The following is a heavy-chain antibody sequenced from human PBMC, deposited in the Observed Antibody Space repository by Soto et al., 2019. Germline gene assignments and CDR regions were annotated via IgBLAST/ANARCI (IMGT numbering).Heavy chain of an antibody. CDR3: ARGGYYGSDRGWFDP. D-gene: IGHD3-10*01. V-gene: IGHV3-53*01. Sequence: GSLRLSCAASGFSVSWNYMSWVRQAPGKGLEWVSVLYSDGSTYYADSVKGRFTISRDNSKNTLFLQMNRLRAEDTAVYYCARGGYYGSDRGWFDPWGQGTLVTVSS. CDR2: LYSDGST. CDR1: GFSVSWNY. J-gene: IGHJ5*02.